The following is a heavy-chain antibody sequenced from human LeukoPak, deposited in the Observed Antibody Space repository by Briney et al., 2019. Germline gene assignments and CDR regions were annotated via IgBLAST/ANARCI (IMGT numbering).Heavy chain of an antibody. J-gene: IGHJ6*03. V-gene: IGHV3-20*04. D-gene: IGHD5-12*01. CDR1: GFTFSSYW. CDR3: ARDPPSGYDSHYYYYMDV. Sequence: GGSLRLSCAASGFTFSSYWMSWVRQAPGKGLEWVSGINWNGGGTGYADSVKGRFTISRDNAKNSLYLQMNSLRAEDTALYYCARDPPSGYDSHYYYYMDVWGKGTTVTVSS. CDR2: INWNGGGT.